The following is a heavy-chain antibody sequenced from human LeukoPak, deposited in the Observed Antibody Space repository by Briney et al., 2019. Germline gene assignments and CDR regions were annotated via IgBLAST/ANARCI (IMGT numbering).Heavy chain of an antibody. CDR2: IYSSGST. CDR1: GGSISSGSYY. D-gene: IGHD3-22*01. Sequence: SETLSLTCTVSGGSISSGSYYWRWIRQPAGKGLEWIGRIYSSGSTNYNPSLKSRVTRSVDTSKNQFSLKLSSVTAADTAVYYCARVTGYMIEDYFDYWGQGTLVTVSS. CDR3: ARVTGYMIEDYFDY. V-gene: IGHV4-61*02. J-gene: IGHJ4*02.